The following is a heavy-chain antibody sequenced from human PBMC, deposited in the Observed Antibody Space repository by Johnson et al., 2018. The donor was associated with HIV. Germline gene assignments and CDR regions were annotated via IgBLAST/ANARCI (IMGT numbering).Heavy chain of an antibody. CDR2: ITSNSGST. D-gene: IGHD7-27*01. CDR1: GFIFDDFA. V-gene: IGHV3-23*04. CDR3: ARETGDDAFDI. Sequence: MQLVESGGGVVQPGGSLRLSCAASGFIFDDFAMHWVRQVPGKGLEWVSGITSNSGSTYYADYVKGRFTISRDNSKNTLYLQMNSLRAEDTAVYYCARETGDDAFDIWGQGTMVTVSS. J-gene: IGHJ3*02.